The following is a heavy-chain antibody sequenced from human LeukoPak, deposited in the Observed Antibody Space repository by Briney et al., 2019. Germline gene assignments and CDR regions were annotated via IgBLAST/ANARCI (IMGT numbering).Heavy chain of an antibody. D-gene: IGHD3-10*01. V-gene: IGHV1-2*02. CDR1: GYTFTGYY. J-gene: IGHJ5*02. CDR2: INPNSGGT. Sequence: ASVKVSFKTSGYTFTGYYLHWVRQAPGQGLEWMGWINPNSGGTNYAQKFQGRVTMTRDTSFSTAYMELSRLRSDDSAVYYCVRNIWFGEFTASNCFDPWGQGTLVTVSS. CDR3: VRNIWFGEFTASNCFDP.